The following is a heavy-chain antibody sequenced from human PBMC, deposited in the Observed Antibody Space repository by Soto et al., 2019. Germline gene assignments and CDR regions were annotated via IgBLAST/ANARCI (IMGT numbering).Heavy chain of an antibody. J-gene: IGHJ4*02. Sequence: VGSLRLSCAASGFTFSSYGMHWVRQAPGKGLEWVAGICYDGSNKYYADSVKGRFTISRDNSKNTLYLQMNSLRAEDTAVYYCARGSTSSGYYPVDYWGQGTLVTVSS. CDR3: ARGSTSSGYYPVDY. CDR1: GFTFSSYG. V-gene: IGHV3-33*01. CDR2: ICYDGSNK. D-gene: IGHD3-22*01.